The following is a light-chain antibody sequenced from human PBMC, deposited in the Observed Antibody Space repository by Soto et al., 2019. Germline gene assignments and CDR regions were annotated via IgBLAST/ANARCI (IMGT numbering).Light chain of an antibody. CDR3: QQYNNWPPDRT. Sequence: EIVMTQSPATLSVSPGERATLSCRASRTVGSNLAWSQQKLGQSPRLLIYGASTRSTGIPAMFSGSGSGTAFTHPLRSLRSEDFAIYFCQQYNNWPPDRTFGQGTKVEIK. CDR2: GAS. CDR1: RTVGSN. J-gene: IGKJ1*01. V-gene: IGKV3-15*01.